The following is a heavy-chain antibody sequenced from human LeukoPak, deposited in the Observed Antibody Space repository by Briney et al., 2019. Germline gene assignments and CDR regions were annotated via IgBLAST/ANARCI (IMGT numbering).Heavy chain of an antibody. V-gene: IGHV4-4*09. CDR2: TYTSGST. CDR1: GGSISSYY. Sequence: PSETLSLTCTVSGGSISSYYWSWIRQPPGKGLEWIGYTYTSGSTNYNPSLKSRVTISVDTSKNQFSLKLSSVTAADTAVYYCASLRYGSGRTHNWFDPWGQGTLVTVSS. CDR3: ASLRYGSGRTHNWFDP. D-gene: IGHD3-10*01. J-gene: IGHJ5*02.